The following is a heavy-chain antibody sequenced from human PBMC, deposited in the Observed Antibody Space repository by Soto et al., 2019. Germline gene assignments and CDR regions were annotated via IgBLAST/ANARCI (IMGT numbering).Heavy chain of an antibody. CDR3: AFPSRLPNY. J-gene: IGHJ4*02. CDR2: ISISGTDT. Sequence: QVQLVESGGALVKPGGSLRLSCVASGFTFTDYYMNWIRQTPGKGLEWLSYISISGTDTNYADSVKGRFTISRDNAKNSIYLQMSSLRVDDTAVYYCAFPSRLPNYWGQGTLVTVSS. CDR1: GFTFTDYY. D-gene: IGHD6-25*01. V-gene: IGHV3-11*05.